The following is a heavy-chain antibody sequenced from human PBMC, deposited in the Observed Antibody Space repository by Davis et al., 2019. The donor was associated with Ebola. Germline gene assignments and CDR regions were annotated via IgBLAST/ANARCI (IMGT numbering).Heavy chain of an antibody. Sequence: AASVKVSCKASGYTFTSYDISWVRQATGQGLEWMGWMNPNSGNTGYAQKFQGRVTMTRNTSIRTAYMELSSLRSEDTAVYYCARGLGYQRPNSWFDPWGQGTLVTVSS. CDR2: MNPNSGNT. V-gene: IGHV1-8*01. J-gene: IGHJ5*02. D-gene: IGHD6-25*01. CDR1: GYTFTSYD. CDR3: ARGLGYQRPNSWFDP.